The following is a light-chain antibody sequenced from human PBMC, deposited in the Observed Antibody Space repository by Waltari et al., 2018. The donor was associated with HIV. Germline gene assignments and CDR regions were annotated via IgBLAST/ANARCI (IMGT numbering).Light chain of an antibody. CDR2: SDS. V-gene: IGLV1-44*01. CDR3: VAWDDSLSGWV. CDR1: SSNVGSNI. Sequence: QSVLTQPPSASGTPGQRVSISCSGSSSNVGSNIVNWYQQLPGAAPKLLIFSDSLRPSGVPDRFSGSKSGTSASLAISGLQSEDEADYHCVAWDDSLSGWVFGGGTKLAVL. J-gene: IGLJ3*02.